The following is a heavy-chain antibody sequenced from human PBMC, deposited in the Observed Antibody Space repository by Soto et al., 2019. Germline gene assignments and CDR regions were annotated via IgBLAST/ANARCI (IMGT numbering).Heavy chain of an antibody. D-gene: IGHD1-26*01. Sequence: EVQLVESGGGLVQPGGSLRLSCAASGFTFSDRYMHWVRQAPGKGLEWVGRIRNNANSYTTEYAASVKGRFTSSRFDSKKSLYLQMNSLKTEDTAVYYCAVIHYSGSYGFTAYWCQGTLVTVS. CDR1: GFTFSDRY. CDR2: IRNNANSYTT. V-gene: IGHV3-72*01. CDR3: AVIHYSGSYGFTAY. J-gene: IGHJ4*02.